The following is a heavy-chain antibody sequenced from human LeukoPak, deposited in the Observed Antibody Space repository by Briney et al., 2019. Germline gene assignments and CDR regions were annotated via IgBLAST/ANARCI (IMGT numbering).Heavy chain of an antibody. J-gene: IGHJ4*02. CDR3: VRRGGWEMDY. Sequence: GGSLKLSCAASGIIFSDHWMTWVRQAPGKGLEWVATIKTDGRQIYYVDSVKGRFTISRDNAKNSLFLQMNSLRAEDTAIYFCVRRGGWEMDYWGQGTLATVSS. CDR2: IKTDGRQI. CDR1: GIIFSDHW. V-gene: IGHV3-7*01. D-gene: IGHD1-26*01.